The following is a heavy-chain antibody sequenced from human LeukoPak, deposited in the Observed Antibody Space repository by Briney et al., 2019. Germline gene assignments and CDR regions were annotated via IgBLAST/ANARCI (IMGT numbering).Heavy chain of an antibody. CDR3: ARWGSLTLIDAFDI. V-gene: IGHV3-21*01. Sequence: KTGGSLRLSCAASGFTFSSYSMNWVRQAPGKGLEWVSSISSSSSYIYYADSVKGRFTISRDNAKNSLYLQMNSLRAEDTAVYYCARWGSLTLIDAFDIWGQGTMVTVSS. J-gene: IGHJ3*02. CDR1: GFTFSSYS. CDR2: ISSSSSYI. D-gene: IGHD3-9*01.